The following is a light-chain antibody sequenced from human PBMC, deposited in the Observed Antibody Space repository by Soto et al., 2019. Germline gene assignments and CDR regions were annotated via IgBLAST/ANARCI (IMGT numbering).Light chain of an antibody. J-gene: IGLJ2*01. CDR2: DNN. CDR1: SSNIGNNY. Sequence: QSVLTQPPSVSAAPGQKVTISCSGSSSNIGNNYVSWYQQFPGTAPKLLIYDNNERLSGIPDRFSGSKSGTSATLGITGLQTGDEADYYCGTWDSSLSAVVFGGGTKLIVL. V-gene: IGLV1-51*01. CDR3: GTWDSSLSAVV.